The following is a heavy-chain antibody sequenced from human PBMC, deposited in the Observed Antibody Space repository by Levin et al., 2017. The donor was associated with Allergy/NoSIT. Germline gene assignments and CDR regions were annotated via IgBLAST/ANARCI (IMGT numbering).Heavy chain of an antibody. CDR1: GFTFTRYA. D-gene: IGHD2-2*01. J-gene: IGHJ4*02. CDR2: ISGSLGNT. CDR3: AKDGSWDYRSSESYYFDD. V-gene: IGHV3-23*01. Sequence: GGSLRLSCTASGFTFTRYAMAWVRQAPGKGLEWVSLISGSLGNTYHADSVKGRFTISRDNTKNILFLQMSSLRDEDTAVYYCAKDGSWDYRSSESYYFDDGGQGTLDAVSS.